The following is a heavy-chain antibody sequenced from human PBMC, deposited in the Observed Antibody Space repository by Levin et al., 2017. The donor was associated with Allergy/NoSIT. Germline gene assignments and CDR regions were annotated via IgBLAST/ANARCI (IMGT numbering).Heavy chain of an antibody. CDR3: ARDPGGYSYGSYFDY. CDR1: GYTFTSYY. D-gene: IGHD5-18*01. Sequence: GESLKISCKASGYTFTSYYMHWMRQAPGQGLEWMGIINPSGGSTSYAQKFQGRVTMTRDTSTSTVYMELSSLRSEDTAVYYCARDPGGYSYGSYFDYWGQGTLVTVSS. V-gene: IGHV1-46*01. CDR2: INPSGGST. J-gene: IGHJ4*02.